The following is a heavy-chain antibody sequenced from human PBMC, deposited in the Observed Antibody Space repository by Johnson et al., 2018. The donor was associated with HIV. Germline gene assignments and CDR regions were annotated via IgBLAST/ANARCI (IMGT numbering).Heavy chain of an antibody. J-gene: IGHJ3*02. Sequence: QVQLVESGGGVVQPGTSLRLSCTASGFIFHNYAMHWVRQAPGKGLEWVAFIRYDGSNKYYADFVKGRFTISRDNSKNTLYLQMNSLRAEDTAVYYCARVARHDGWWFDAFDIWGQGTMVTVSS. CDR3: ARVARHDGWWFDAFDI. CDR2: IRYDGSNK. CDR1: GFIFHNYA. V-gene: IGHV3-30*02. D-gene: IGHD2-15*01.